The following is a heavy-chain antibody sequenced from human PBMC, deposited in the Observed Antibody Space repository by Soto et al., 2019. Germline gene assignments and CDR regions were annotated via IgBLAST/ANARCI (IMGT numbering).Heavy chain of an antibody. V-gene: IGHV3-73*02. D-gene: IGHD4-17*01. CDR1: EFTFSDSG. Sequence: EVQLVESGGGLVQPGGSLKLSCAASEFTFSDSGMHGVRQASGKGLEWVGRIRTKANSYATDYAASVKGRFTISRDDSKNTTYLQMNSLKTEDTAVYYCTRNGDYVWGMDVWGQGTTVTVSS. CDR3: TRNGDYVWGMDV. CDR2: IRTKANSYAT. J-gene: IGHJ6*02.